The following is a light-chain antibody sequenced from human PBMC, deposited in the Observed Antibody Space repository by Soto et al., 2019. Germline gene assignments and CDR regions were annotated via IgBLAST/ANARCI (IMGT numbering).Light chain of an antibody. Sequence: DIVMTQSPFSLPVTPGEPASISCRSSQSLLHSDGNTYLDWYLQKPGQSPQLLIYLVSNRASGVPDRFSGSGSGTDFTLRISRLEAEDVGLYYCMQAVEAPYTFGQGTKLEIK. V-gene: IGKV2-28*01. CDR2: LVS. CDR1: QSLLHSDGNTY. CDR3: MQAVEAPYT. J-gene: IGKJ2*01.